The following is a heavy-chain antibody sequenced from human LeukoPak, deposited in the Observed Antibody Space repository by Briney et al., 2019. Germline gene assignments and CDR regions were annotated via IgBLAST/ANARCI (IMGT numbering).Heavy chain of an antibody. D-gene: IGHD2-21*01. CDR3: ARGLAGRRHKDYAFDI. CDR2: INPNSGGT. J-gene: IGHJ3*02. CDR1: GYTFTGYY. Sequence: ASAKVSCKASGYTFTGYYMHWVRQAPGQGLEWMGWINPNSGGTNYAQKFQGRVTMTRDTSISTAYMELSRLRSDDTAVYYCARGLAGRRHKDYAFDIWGQGTMVTVSS. V-gene: IGHV1-2*02.